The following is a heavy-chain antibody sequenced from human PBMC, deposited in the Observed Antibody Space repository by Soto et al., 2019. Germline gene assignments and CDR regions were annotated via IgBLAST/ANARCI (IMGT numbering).Heavy chain of an antibody. Sequence: GGSLRLSCAASGFTFSSYGMHWVRQAPGKGLEWVAVISYDGSNKNYADSVKGRFTISRDNSKNTLYLQMNSLRAEDTAIYFCAKVNPMGYYYYYYMYVWGKGTTVTVSS. CDR3: AKVNPMGYYYYYYMYV. J-gene: IGHJ6*03. V-gene: IGHV3-30*18. CDR1: GFTFSSYG. CDR2: ISYDGSNK.